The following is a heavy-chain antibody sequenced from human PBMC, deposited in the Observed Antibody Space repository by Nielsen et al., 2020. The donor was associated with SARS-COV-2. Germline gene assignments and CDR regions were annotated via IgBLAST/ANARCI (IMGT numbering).Heavy chain of an antibody. V-gene: IGHV3-74*01. D-gene: IGHD1-26*01. CDR3: ARVIRGGSYYEAYYYYGMDV. Sequence: GGSLRLSCAASGFTFSSYWMHWVRQAPGKGLVWVSRINSDGSSTSYADSVKGRFTISRDNAKNTLYLQMNSLRAEDTAVYYCARVIRGGSYYEAYYYYGMDVWGQGTTVTVSS. CDR2: INSDGSST. J-gene: IGHJ6*02. CDR1: GFTFSSYW.